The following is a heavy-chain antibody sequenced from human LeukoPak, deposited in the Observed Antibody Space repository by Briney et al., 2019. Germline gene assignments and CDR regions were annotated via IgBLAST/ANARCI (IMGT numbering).Heavy chain of an antibody. Sequence: SETLSLTCAVYGGSFSGYYWSWIRQPPGKGLEWIGEINHSGSTNYNPSLKSRVTISVDTSKNQFSLKLSSVTAADTAVYYCARGRSMVGIVVEVAALRKNWFDPWGQGTLVTVSS. CDR3: ARGRSMVGIVVEVAALRKNWFDP. CDR2: INHSGST. J-gene: IGHJ5*02. CDR1: GGSFSGYY. V-gene: IGHV4-34*01. D-gene: IGHD2-15*01.